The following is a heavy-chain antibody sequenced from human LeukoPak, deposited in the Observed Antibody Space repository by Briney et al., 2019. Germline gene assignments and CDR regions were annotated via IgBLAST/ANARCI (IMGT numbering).Heavy chain of an antibody. Sequence: SETLSLTCTVSGGSISSSSYYWGWIRQPPGKGLEWIGSIYYSGSTYYNPSLKSRVTISVDTSKNQFSLKLSSVTAADTAVYYCARDRSSWDYYYYYMDVWGKGTTVTVSS. J-gene: IGHJ6*03. CDR2: IYYSGST. D-gene: IGHD6-13*01. CDR1: GGSISSSSYY. CDR3: ARDRSSWDYYYYYMDV. V-gene: IGHV4-39*07.